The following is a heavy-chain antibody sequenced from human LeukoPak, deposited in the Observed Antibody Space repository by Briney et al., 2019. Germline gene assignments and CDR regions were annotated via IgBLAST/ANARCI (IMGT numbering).Heavy chain of an antibody. CDR3: ANQGWSGGTCYFDY. D-gene: IGHD2-15*01. CDR1: GFSFSIYA. V-gene: IGHV3-23*01. Sequence: GGSLRLSCAASGFSFSIYAMSWVRQAPGKGLEWVSAISGSGGSTYYADSVKGRFTISRDNSKNTLYLQMNSLRAEDTAVYYRANQGWSGGTCYFDYWGQGTLVTVSS. J-gene: IGHJ4*02. CDR2: ISGSGGST.